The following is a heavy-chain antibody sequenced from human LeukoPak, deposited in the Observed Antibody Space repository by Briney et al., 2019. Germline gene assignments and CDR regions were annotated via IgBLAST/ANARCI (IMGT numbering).Heavy chain of an antibody. CDR2: ISANGGSS. J-gene: IGHJ4*02. D-gene: IGHD4-17*01. CDR1: GFTFSSYA. CDR3: AKDPSTVTTPLPWDY. V-gene: IGHV3-23*01. Sequence: GGSLRLSCAASGFTFSSYAMSWVRQAPGKGLEWVSAISANGGSSYYADSVKGRFTISRDNSKNTLYLQLNSLRAEDTAVYYCAKDPSTVTTPLPWDYWGQGTLVTVSS.